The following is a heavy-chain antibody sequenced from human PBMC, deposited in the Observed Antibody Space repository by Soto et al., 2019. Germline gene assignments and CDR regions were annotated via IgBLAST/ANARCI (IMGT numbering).Heavy chain of an antibody. J-gene: IGHJ4*02. CDR2: ISGSCGST. CDR3: APAKSGVGPYYLDS. Sequence: EVQLLECGGGLVQPGGSLRLCCAASGFTFSSCAMSWVRQAPGKGLEWVSAISGSCGSTDYADSVKGRLTISTDNSKTALYLQMNSLRAEDTAVYYCAPAKSGVGPYYLDSWGQGTLVTVSS. V-gene: IGHV3-23*01. D-gene: IGHD2-8*01. CDR1: GFTFSSCA.